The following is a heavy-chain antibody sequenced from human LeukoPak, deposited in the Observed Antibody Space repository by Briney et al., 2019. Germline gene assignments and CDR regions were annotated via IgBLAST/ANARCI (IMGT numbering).Heavy chain of an antibody. CDR1: EFTFSSYS. V-gene: IGHV3-48*01. Sequence: GESLRLSCATSEFTFSSYSMNWVRQAPGKGLEWVSYISSSGSTTSYADSVKGRFTISRDNSKNTLSLQMNSLRAEDTAVYFCAKGLWTNYYYYGMDVWGQGTTVTVSS. J-gene: IGHJ6*02. D-gene: IGHD3-10*01. CDR3: AKGLWTNYYYYGMDV. CDR2: ISSSGSTT.